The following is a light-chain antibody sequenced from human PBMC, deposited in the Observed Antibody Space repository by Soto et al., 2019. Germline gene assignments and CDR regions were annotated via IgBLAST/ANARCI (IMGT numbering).Light chain of an antibody. Sequence: DIQMTQTPSSLSASVGDRVTITCRASQTISTYLNWYQQKPGKAPKFLIYAASSLQSGVPSRFSGSGSGTDFTLTISSLQPEDFATYYCQQSYSLPRTFGHGTKLDIK. J-gene: IGKJ1*01. CDR1: QTISTY. CDR2: AAS. V-gene: IGKV1-39*01. CDR3: QQSYSLPRT.